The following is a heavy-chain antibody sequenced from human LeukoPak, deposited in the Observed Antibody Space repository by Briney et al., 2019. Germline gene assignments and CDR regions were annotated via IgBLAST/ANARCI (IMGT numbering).Heavy chain of an antibody. V-gene: IGHV4-39*02. D-gene: IGHD2-15*01. CDR2: IYFSGGT. CDR1: GDSISSSNCY. J-gene: IGHJ4*02. Sequence: SETLSLTCTVSGDSISSSNCYWGWIRQPPGKGLEWIGSIYFSGGTYYNASLKSRVTISVDTSKNQFSLKLSSVTAADTAVYYCARDPLGYCSGGSCYNLHFDYWGQGTLVTVSS. CDR3: ARDPLGYCSGGSCYNLHFDY.